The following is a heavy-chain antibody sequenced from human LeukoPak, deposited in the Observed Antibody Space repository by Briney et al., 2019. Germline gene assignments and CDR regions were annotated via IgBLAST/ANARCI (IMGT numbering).Heavy chain of an antibody. J-gene: IGHJ5*02. CDR3: ARGGSITGTTWFDP. V-gene: IGHV1-8*01. D-gene: IGHD1-7*01. Sequence: ASVKVSCKASGYTYTSYDINWVRQATGQGLEWMGWMNPNSGNTGYAQKFQGRVTMTRNTSISTAYMELSSLRSEDTAVYYCARGGSITGTTWFDPWGQGTLVTVSS. CDR1: GYTYTSYD. CDR2: MNPNSGNT.